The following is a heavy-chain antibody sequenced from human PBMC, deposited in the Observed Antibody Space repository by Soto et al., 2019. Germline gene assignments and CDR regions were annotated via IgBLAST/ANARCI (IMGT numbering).Heavy chain of an antibody. CDR3: ARHLRGMDF. Sequence: XETLSLTRTVCDCSISSSIYYWGWIRQPPGKGLEWIGSIYYSGSTYYNPSLKSRVTISVDKSKNQFSLKLSSVTAADTAVYYCARHLRGMDFWGQGTTVTVSS. CDR1: DCSISSSIYY. CDR2: IYYSGST. V-gene: IGHV4-39*01. J-gene: IGHJ6*02.